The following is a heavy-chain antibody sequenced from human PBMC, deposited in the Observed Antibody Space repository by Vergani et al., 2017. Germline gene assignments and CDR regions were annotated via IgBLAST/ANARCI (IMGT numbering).Heavy chain of an antibody. CDR1: GFTFSSYA. CDR2: ISGSGGST. V-gene: IGHV3-23*01. D-gene: IGHD4-17*01. J-gene: IGHJ4*02. Sequence: EVQLLESGGGLVQPGGSLRLSCAASGFTFSSYAMSWVRQAPGKGLEWVSAISGSGGSTYYADSVKSRFTISRDNSKNTLYLQMNSLRAEDTAVYYCATATTVKRRFDYWGQGTLVTVSS. CDR3: ATATTVKRRFDY.